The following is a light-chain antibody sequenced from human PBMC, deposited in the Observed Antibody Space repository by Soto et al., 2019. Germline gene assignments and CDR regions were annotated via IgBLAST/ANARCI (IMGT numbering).Light chain of an antibody. V-gene: IGLV1-40*01. J-gene: IGLJ3*02. Sequence: QSVLTQPPSVSGAPGQRVTISCTGSSSSLGAGHAVHWYQQLPGKAPKLLIFDNNHRPSGVPERFAGSKSGASASLAITGLQHEDEGDFYCQSYYTGLNGRVFGGGTKLTVL. CDR3: QSYYTGLNGRV. CDR2: DNN. CDR1: SSSLGAGHA.